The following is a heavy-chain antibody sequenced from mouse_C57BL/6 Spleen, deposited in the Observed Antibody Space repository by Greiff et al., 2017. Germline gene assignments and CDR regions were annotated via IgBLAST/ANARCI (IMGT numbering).Heavy chain of an antibody. J-gene: IGHJ4*01. CDR2: IYPRSGNT. CDR1: GYTFTSYG. D-gene: IGHD2-4*01. CDR3: ARDYYDYDDYAMDY. V-gene: IGHV1-81*01. Sequence: LVESGAELARPGASVKLSCKASGYTFTSYGIRWVKQRTGQGLEWIGEIYPRSGNTYYNEKFKGKATLTADKSSSTAYMELRSLTSEDSAVYFGARDYYDYDDYAMDYWGQGTSVTVSS.